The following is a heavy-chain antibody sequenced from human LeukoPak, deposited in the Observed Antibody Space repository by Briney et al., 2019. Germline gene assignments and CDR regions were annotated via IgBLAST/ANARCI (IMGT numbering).Heavy chain of an antibody. CDR2: ISSGSRTI. CDR3: ARNMDPYYFDY. D-gene: IGHD2-2*03. Sequence: PGGSLRLSCEASGFTFRSYAMTWVRQAPGKGLEWVSYISSGSRTIFYGDSVKGRFIISRDNAKNSLYLQMNSLRAEDTAVYYCARNMDPYYFDYWGQGTLVTVSS. J-gene: IGHJ4*02. CDR1: GFTFRSYA. V-gene: IGHV3-48*04.